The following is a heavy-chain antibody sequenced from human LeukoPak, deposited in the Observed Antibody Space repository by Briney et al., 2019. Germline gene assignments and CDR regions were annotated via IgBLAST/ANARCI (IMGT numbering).Heavy chain of an antibody. CDR2: IYYSGRT. CDR3: ARVSLGGDYPLDY. J-gene: IGHJ4*02. CDR1: GGSISSYY. Sequence: SETLSLTCTVSGGSISSYYWSWIRQPPGKGLEWIGYIYYSGRTNYNPSLKSRVTISVDPSKNQFSLKLSSVAAADTAVYYCARVSLGGDYPLDYWGQGTLVTVSS. D-gene: IGHD4-17*01. V-gene: IGHV4-59*01.